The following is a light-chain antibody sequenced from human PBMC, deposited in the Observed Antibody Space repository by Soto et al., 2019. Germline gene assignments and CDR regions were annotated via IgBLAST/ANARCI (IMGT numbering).Light chain of an antibody. V-gene: IGKV3-20*01. CDR1: QSVSSSF. J-gene: IGKJ4*01. CDR3: QQYCRSPLT. Sequence: EIVLTQSPGTLSLSPGARATLSCRASQSVSSSFLAWYQQKPGQAPRHLIYGADSRATGIPDRFSGSGSGTDFTLTISRLEPKDFTVYYCQQYCRSPLTFGGGIKVE. CDR2: GAD.